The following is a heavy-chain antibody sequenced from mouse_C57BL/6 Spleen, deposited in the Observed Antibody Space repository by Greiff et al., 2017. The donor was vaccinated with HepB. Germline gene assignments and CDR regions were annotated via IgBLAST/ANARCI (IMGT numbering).Heavy chain of an antibody. Sequence: QVQLKQPGAELVRPGTSVKLSCKASGYTFTSYWMHWVKQRPGQGLEWIGVIDPSDSYTNYNQKFKGKATVTVDTSSSTAYMQLSSLTSEDSAVYYCARRDSYAMDYWGQGTSVTVSS. CDR2: IDPSDSYT. V-gene: IGHV1-59*01. CDR1: GYTFTSYW. D-gene: IGHD3-3*01. CDR3: ARRDSYAMDY. J-gene: IGHJ4*01.